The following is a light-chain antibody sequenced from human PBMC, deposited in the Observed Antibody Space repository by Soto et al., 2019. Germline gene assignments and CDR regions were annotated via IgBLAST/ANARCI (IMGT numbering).Light chain of an antibody. CDR1: SSDVGGYNY. V-gene: IGLV2-14*01. CDR2: EVS. CDR3: SSYASSSTGYG. Sequence: QSALTQPASVSGSPGQSITISCTGTSSDVGGYNYVSWYQQHPGKAPKLMIYEVSNRPSGVSNRFSGSKSGNTASLTISGLQAEDDADYYCSSYASSSTGYGFGTGTKVTVL. J-gene: IGLJ1*01.